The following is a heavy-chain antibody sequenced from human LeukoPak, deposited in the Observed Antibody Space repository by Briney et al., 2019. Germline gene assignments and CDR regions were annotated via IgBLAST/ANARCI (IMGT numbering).Heavy chain of an antibody. Sequence: GGSLRLSCAASGFTFSSYAMSWVRQAPGKGLEWVANIKQDGSDKYYVDSVKGRFTISRDNAKNSLYLQMNSLRAEDTAVYYCARKTVVGSYFDYWGQGTPVTVSS. CDR1: GFTFSSYA. V-gene: IGHV3-7*03. CDR2: IKQDGSDK. D-gene: IGHD4-23*01. CDR3: ARKTVVGSYFDY. J-gene: IGHJ4*02.